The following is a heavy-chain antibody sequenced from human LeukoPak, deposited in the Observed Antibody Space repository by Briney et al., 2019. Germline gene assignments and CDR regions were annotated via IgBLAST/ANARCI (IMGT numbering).Heavy chain of an antibody. CDR1: GGTFSSYA. Sequence: SVKVSCKASGGTFSSYAISWVRQAPGQGLEWMGGIIPIFGTANYAQKFQGRVTITADESTSTAYMELSSLRSEDTAVYYCARGDTYYYGSGSYYDYWGQGTLVTVSS. V-gene: IGHV1-69*13. CDR3: ARGDTYYYGSGSYYDY. CDR2: IIPIFGTA. D-gene: IGHD3-10*01. J-gene: IGHJ4*02.